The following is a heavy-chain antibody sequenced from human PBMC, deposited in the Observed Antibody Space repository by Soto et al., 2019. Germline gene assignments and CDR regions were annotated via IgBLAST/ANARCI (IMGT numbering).Heavy chain of an antibody. CDR3: ARGGCSGGSCYYYYGMDV. D-gene: IGHD2-15*01. V-gene: IGHV4-59*01. Sequence: SETLSLTCTVSGGSISSYYWSWIRQPPGKGLEWIGYIYYSGSTNYNPSLKSRVTISVDTSKNQFSLKLSSVTAADTAVYYCARGGCSGGSCYYYYGMDVWGQGTTVTVSS. CDR1: GGSISSYY. J-gene: IGHJ6*01. CDR2: IYYSGST.